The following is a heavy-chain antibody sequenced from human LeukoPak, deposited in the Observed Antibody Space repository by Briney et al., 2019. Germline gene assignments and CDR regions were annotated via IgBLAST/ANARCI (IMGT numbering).Heavy chain of an antibody. CDR2: INPKHRRP. V-gene: IGHV1-2*06. CDR1: GYTFTGYF. CDR3: ARAYSGYDQPDH. Sequence: ASXXVSCKASGYTFTGYFMDWVRQAPGQGLEWMALINPKHRRPTHSQNFQVTVTMTRHTSISTAYMELSGLRSDDTAVYYCARAYSGYDQPDHWGQGTLVTVSS. J-gene: IGHJ4*02. D-gene: IGHD5-12*01.